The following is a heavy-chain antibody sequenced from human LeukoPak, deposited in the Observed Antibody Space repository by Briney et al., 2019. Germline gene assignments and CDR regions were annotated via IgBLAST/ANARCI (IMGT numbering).Heavy chain of an antibody. CDR3: ANRNTVTKYDY. J-gene: IGHJ4*02. D-gene: IGHD4-17*01. CDR2: ISGSGRTI. V-gene: IGHV3-11*01. CDR1: GFTFSDYY. Sequence: GGSLRLSCAASGFTFSDYYMSWIRQAPGKGLEWVSYISGSGRTIYYADSVKGRFTISRDNSKNTLYLQMNSLRAEDTAVYYCANRNTVTKYDYWGQGTLVTVSS.